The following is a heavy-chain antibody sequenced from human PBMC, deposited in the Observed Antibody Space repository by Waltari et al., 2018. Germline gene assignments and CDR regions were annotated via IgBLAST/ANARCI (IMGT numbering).Heavy chain of an antibody. CDR1: GGSISRGSYY. V-gene: IGHV4-61*02. CDR3: ARGIVNCSSTSCYTRESWFDP. CDR2: IYTSGST. Sequence: QVPLQESGPGLVKPSQPLSLTCTVPGGSISRGSYYWSWIRQHAGQGLEWIGRIYTSGSTNYNPSLKSRVTISVDTSKNQFSLKLSSVTAADTAVYYCARGIVNCSSTSCYTRESWFDPWGQGTLVTVSS. D-gene: IGHD2-2*02. J-gene: IGHJ5*02.